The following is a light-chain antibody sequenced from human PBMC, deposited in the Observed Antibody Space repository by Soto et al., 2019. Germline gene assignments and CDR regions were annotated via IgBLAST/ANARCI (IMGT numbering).Light chain of an antibody. CDR3: YSAADNSNWV. CDR2: KDS. Sequence: SYELTQPSSVSVSPGQTARITCSGDVLAKKICSVVPAEARPGPCVVIYKDSERPSGIPERFSGSSSETTVTLTISGVQVEDEADYYCYSAADNSNWVFGGGTKLTVL. J-gene: IGLJ3*02. CDR1: VLAKKI. V-gene: IGLV3-27*01.